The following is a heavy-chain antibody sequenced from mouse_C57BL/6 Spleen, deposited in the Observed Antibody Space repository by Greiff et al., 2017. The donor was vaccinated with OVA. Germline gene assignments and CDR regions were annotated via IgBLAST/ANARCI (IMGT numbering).Heavy chain of an antibody. CDR2: INPSNGGT. V-gene: IGHV1-53*01. J-gene: IGHJ3*01. Sequence: QVQLQQPGTELVKPGASVKLSCKASGYTFTSYWMHWVKQRPGQGLEWIGDINPSNGGTSYNEKFKGKATLTVDKSSSTAYMQLSSLTSEDSAVYYWAWDGYPAWFAYWGQGTLVTVSA. D-gene: IGHD2-3*01. CDR1: GYTFTSYW. CDR3: AWDGYPAWFAY.